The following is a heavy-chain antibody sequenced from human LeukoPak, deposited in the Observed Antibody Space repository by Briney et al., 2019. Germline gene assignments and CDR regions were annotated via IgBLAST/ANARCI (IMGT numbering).Heavy chain of an antibody. CDR3: AKDLQWELLNYFDY. CDR1: GFTFSSYA. D-gene: IGHD1-26*01. J-gene: IGHJ4*02. Sequence: PGGSLRLSCAASGFTFSSYAMSWVRQAPGKGLEWVSAISGSGGSTYYADSVKGRFTISRDNSKNTLYLQMSSLRAEDTAVYYCAKDLQWELLNYFDYWGQGTLVTVSS. V-gene: IGHV3-23*01. CDR2: ISGSGGST.